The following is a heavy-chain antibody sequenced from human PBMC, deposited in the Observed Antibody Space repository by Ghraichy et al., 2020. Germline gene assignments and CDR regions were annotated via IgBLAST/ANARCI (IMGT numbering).Heavy chain of an antibody. J-gene: IGHJ6*02. CDR3: AKAGIGVRGVIITPYFYYGMDV. Sequence: GGSLRLSCAASGFTFSSYAMSWVRQAPGKGLEWVSAISGSGGSTYYADSVKGRFTISRDNSKNTLYLQMNSLRAEDTAVYYCAKAGIGVRGVIITPYFYYGMDVWGQGTTVTVSS. CDR2: ISGSGGST. V-gene: IGHV3-23*01. CDR1: GFTFSSYA. D-gene: IGHD3-10*01.